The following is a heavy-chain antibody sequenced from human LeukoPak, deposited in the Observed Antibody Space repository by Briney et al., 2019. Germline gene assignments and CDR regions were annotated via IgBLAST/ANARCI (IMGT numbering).Heavy chain of an antibody. J-gene: IGHJ4*02. CDR2: ISAYNGNT. D-gene: IGHD6-19*01. CDR3: ARPSSGWLYDY. V-gene: IGHV1-18*01. CDR1: GYTFTSYG. Sequence: GSSVTVSCQASGYTFTSYGIRWVRQAPGHGLEWMGWISAYNGNTNYAQKLQGRVTLPTDTATNTAYIELRSLRAHDPAVYYCARPSSGWLYDYWGQGTLVTVSS.